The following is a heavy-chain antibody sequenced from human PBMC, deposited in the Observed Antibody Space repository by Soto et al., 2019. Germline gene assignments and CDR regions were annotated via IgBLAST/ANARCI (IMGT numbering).Heavy chain of an antibody. J-gene: IGHJ6*02. Sequence: EVQLLESGGGLVQPGGSLRLSCAASGFTFSSYAMSWVRQAPGKGLEWVSAISGSGGSTYYADSVKGRFTISRDNSKNTLYLQMNSLRAETTAVYYCTKYRPGIVVVPAAMGMDVWGQGTTVTVSS. CDR3: TKYRPGIVVVPAAMGMDV. CDR2: ISGSGGST. D-gene: IGHD2-2*01. CDR1: GFTFSSYA. V-gene: IGHV3-23*01.